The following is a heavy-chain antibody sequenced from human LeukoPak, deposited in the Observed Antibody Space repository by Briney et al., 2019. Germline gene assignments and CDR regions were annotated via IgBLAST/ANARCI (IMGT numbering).Heavy chain of an antibody. CDR3: ARDRSSGSYLSYGMDV. J-gene: IGHJ6*02. CDR2: IIPILGIA. D-gene: IGHD3-10*01. Sequence: GSSVKVSCKASGGTFSSYTISWVRQAPGQGLEWMGGIIPILGIANYAQKFQGRVTITADKSTSTAYMELSSLRSEDTAVYYCARDRSSGSYLSYGMDVWGQGTTVTVSS. CDR1: GGTFSSYT. V-gene: IGHV1-69*04.